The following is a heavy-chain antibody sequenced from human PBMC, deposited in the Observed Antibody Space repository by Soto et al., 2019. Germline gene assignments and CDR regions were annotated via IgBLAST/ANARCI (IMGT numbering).Heavy chain of an antibody. CDR1: GDSIIDTIYY. Sequence: SDTLSLTCNVCGDSIIDTIYYLGWIRQPPGKGLEWIGTIYFNGNTFYNPSLKSRLTISVDTSKNQISLRLTSVTAADTAVYYCARQGSYWGHGTLVTVSS. CDR2: IYFNGNT. CDR3: ARQGSY. J-gene: IGHJ4*01. V-gene: IGHV4-39*01.